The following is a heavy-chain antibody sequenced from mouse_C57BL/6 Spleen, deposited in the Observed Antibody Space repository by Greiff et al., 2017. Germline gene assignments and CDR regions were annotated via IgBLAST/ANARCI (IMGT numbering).Heavy chain of an antibody. V-gene: IGHV1-54*01. Sequence: VKLMESGAELVRPGTSVKVSCKASGYAFTNYLIEWVKQRPGQGLEWIGVINPGSGGTNYNEKFKGKATLTADKSSSTAYMQLSSLTSEDSAVYFCANWDRAYWGQGTLVTVSA. CDR1: GYAFTNYL. J-gene: IGHJ3*01. CDR2: INPGSGGT. D-gene: IGHD4-1*01. CDR3: ANWDRAY.